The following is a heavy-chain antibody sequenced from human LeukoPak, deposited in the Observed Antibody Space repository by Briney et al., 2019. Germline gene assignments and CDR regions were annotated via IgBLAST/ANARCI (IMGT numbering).Heavy chain of an antibody. CDR1: AYSVTSSSAT. J-gene: IGHJ2*01. V-gene: IGHV6-1*01. CDR2: TYYKSKWYN. Sequence: SQTLSLTCAISAYSVTSSSATRNWIRQSPSRGLEWLGRTYYKSKWYNDYAVSVKSRITISPDTSRNQFSLQPNSATPEDTAVYYSARYRSVSIRCYFDRWGRGTLVTVSS. D-gene: IGHD1-26*01. CDR3: ARYRSVSIRCYFDR.